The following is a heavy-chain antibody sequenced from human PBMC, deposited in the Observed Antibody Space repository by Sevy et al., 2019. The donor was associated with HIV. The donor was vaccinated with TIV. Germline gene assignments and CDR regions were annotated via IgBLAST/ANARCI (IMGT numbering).Heavy chain of an antibody. CDR1: GFIFSSYC. CDR3: AKDKEDDYGDYYFDH. J-gene: IGHJ4*02. Sequence: GGSLRLSCSASGFIFSSYCMHWVRQAPGKGLEWVAIISSDGSDDFYAESVTGRFTISRDNSRNTLYLQMDSLRLEDTAIYYCAKDKEDDYGDYYFDHWGQGALVTVSS. D-gene: IGHD4-17*01. CDR2: ISSDGSDD. V-gene: IGHV3-30*18.